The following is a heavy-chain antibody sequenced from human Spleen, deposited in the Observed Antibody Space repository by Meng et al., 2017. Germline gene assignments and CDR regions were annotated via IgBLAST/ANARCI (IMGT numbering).Heavy chain of an antibody. CDR2: INHSGST. D-gene: IGHD6-13*01. CDR3: ARSIAAVPFDY. Sequence: QRQLKHGGAGLLKPSETLSLTCAVYGGSFSGYDWSWIRQPPGKGLEWIGEINHSGSTNYNPSLKSRVTISVDTSKNQFSLKLSSVTAADTAVYYCARSIAAVPFDYWGQGTLVTVSS. V-gene: IGHV4-34*01. J-gene: IGHJ4*02. CDR1: GGSFSGYD.